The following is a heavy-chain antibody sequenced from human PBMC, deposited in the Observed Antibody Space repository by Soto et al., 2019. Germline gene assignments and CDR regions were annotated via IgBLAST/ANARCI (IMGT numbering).Heavy chain of an antibody. D-gene: IGHD6-19*01. Sequence: SGPTLVNPTQTLTLTCTFSGFSLSTSGVGVGWIRQPPGKALEWLALIYWDDDKRYSPSLKSRFTITKDTSKNQVVLTMTSMDPVDTATYYCAHVSFIPVPGTRFSYHGMDVWGQGTTVTVSS. V-gene: IGHV2-5*02. CDR1: GFSLSTSGVG. J-gene: IGHJ6*02. CDR2: IYWDDDK. CDR3: AHVSFIPVPGTRFSYHGMDV.